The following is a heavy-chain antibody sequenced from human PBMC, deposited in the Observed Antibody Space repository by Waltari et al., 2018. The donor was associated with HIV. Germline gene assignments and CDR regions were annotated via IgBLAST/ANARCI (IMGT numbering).Heavy chain of an antibody. V-gene: IGHV4-39*01. J-gene: IGHJ2*01. CDR1: GGSVSSSSYF. CDR3: ARHALRVGAAYWNFDL. D-gene: IGHD1-26*01. CDR2: IYYTGRA. Sequence: QLQLQESGPGLVKPSETLSLTCAVSGGSVSSSSYFWGWIRQPPGKGLERVGRIYYTGRAYYNPALKSRVTISVDTSKNQFSLKVTSVTAADTAVYYCARHALRVGAAYWNFDLWGRGTLVTVSS.